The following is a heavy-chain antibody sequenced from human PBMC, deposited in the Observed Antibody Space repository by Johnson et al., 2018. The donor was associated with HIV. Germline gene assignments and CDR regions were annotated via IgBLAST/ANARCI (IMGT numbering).Heavy chain of an antibody. Sequence: VQLVESGGGVVQPGRSLRLSCAASGFTFSSYAIHWIRQAPGKGLEWVSCISGSGDTKSYADSVKGRFTISRDNSKNTLYLQMNSLRAEDTAMYYCAKNFRGGIVATGDAFDTWGQGTMVTVSA. J-gene: IGHJ3*02. V-gene: IGHV3-64*04. CDR2: ISGSGDTK. CDR1: GFTFSSYA. CDR3: AKNFRGGIVATGDAFDT. D-gene: IGHD6-13*01.